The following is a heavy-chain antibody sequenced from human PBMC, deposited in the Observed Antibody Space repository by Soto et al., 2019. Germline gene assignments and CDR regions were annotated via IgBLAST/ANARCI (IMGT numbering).Heavy chain of an antibody. Sequence: PXXSLKISCKASGYSFTSYWISWVPQMPGKGLEWMGIIYPGDSDTRYSPSFQGQVTISADKSISTAYLQWSSLKPSDTAMYYCARFDCSGGSCYSDYWGQGTLVTVSS. CDR2: IYPGDSDT. V-gene: IGHV5-51*01. J-gene: IGHJ4*02. D-gene: IGHD2-15*01. CDR3: ARFDCSGGSCYSDY. CDR1: GYSFTSYW.